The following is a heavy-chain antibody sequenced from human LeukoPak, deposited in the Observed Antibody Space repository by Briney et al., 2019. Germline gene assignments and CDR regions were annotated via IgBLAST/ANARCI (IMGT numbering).Heavy chain of an antibody. D-gene: IGHD4-17*01. Sequence: PGGSLRLSCATSGFSFSSHAMTWVRQAPGKGLEWLSAISISGDDTYYADSVKGRFTISRDNSKNTSYLQMNSLSADDTAMYYCANEIRPNDYWGQGTLVTVSS. CDR1: GFSFSSHA. CDR2: ISISGDDT. J-gene: IGHJ4*02. V-gene: IGHV3-23*01. CDR3: ANEIRPNDY.